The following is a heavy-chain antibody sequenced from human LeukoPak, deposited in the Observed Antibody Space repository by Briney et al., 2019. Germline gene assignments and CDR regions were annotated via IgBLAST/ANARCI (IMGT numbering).Heavy chain of an antibody. V-gene: IGHV1-8*02. CDR1: GGTFSSYA. J-gene: IGHJ5*02. D-gene: IGHD6-13*01. Sequence: ASAKVSCKASGGTFSSYAINWVRQATGQGLEWIGRMNPNSGNTGYAQKFQGRVTMTRNTSISTAYMELSSLRSEDTAVYYCARSIAAAGRVGWFDPWGQGTLVTVSS. CDR3: ARSIAAAGRVGWFDP. CDR2: MNPNSGNT.